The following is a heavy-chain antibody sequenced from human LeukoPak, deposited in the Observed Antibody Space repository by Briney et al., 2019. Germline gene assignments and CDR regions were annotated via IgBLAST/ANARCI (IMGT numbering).Heavy chain of an antibody. Sequence: AGGSLRLSCAASGFTFSNYAMSWVRQAPGKGLEWVSVILGSGGSTYYADSVKGRFTVSRDNSKSTLYLQMNSLRAEDTALYYCAKWGDYDVLTGYYVPDYWGQGTLVTVSS. D-gene: IGHD3-9*01. J-gene: IGHJ4*02. CDR1: GFTFSNYA. V-gene: IGHV3-23*01. CDR3: AKWGDYDVLTGYYVPDY. CDR2: ILGSGGST.